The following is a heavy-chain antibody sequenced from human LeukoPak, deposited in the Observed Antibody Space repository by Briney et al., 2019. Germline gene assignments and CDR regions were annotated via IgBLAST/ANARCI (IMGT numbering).Heavy chain of an antibody. Sequence: SETLSLTCTVSGGSISSSSYYWGWIRQPPGKGLEWIGSIYYSGSTYYNPSLKSRVTISVDTSKSQFSLKLSSVAAADTAVYYCARNDNSNYPYTDWGQGTLVTVSS. J-gene: IGHJ4*02. V-gene: IGHV4-39*07. CDR3: ARNDNSNYPYTD. D-gene: IGHD4-11*01. CDR2: IYYSGST. CDR1: GGSISSSSYY.